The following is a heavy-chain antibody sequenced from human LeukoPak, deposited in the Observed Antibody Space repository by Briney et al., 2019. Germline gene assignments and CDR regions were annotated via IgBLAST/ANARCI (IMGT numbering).Heavy chain of an antibody. CDR1: GFTFSSYG. CDR3: ARDAAFPQYYYGSGSHYPDY. Sequence: GRSLRLSCAASGFTFSSYGMHWVRQAPGKGLEWVAVIWYDGSNKYYADSAKGRFTISRDNSKNTLYLQMNSLRAEDTAVYYCARDAAFPQYYYGSGSHYPDYWGQGTLVTVSS. CDR2: IWYDGSNK. V-gene: IGHV3-33*01. D-gene: IGHD3-10*01. J-gene: IGHJ4*02.